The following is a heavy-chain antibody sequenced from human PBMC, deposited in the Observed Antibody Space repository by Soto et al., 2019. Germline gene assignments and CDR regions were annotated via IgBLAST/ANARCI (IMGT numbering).Heavy chain of an antibody. Sequence: QVQLVQSGAEVKKPGSSVKVSCKASGGTFRSYVTSWVRQAPGQGLEWLGGIIPMYGTTYYAQTFQGRVTISAEESTSTAFMELSRLRSEDTAVYYCARIGTLDWIDDYWGQGTLVTVSS. J-gene: IGHJ4*02. CDR1: GGTFRSYV. V-gene: IGHV1-69*12. D-gene: IGHD1-1*01. CDR3: ARIGTLDWIDDY. CDR2: IIPMYGTT.